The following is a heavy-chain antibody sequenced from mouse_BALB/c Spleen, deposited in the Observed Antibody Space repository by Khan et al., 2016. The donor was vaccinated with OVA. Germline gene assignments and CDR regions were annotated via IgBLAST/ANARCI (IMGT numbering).Heavy chain of an antibody. Sequence: IQLVQSGTVLARPGASVKMSCKASGYSFTSYLIHWVKQRPGQGLEWIGDIYPGNSDTTYNQKFKDKAKLTAGTSANTAYMELSSLTNEDSAVYYWARGGYSSFAYWGQGTLVTVSA. V-gene: IGHV1-5*01. CDR1: GYSFTSYL. CDR3: ARGGYSSFAY. D-gene: IGHD1-3*01. CDR2: IYPGNSDT. J-gene: IGHJ3*01.